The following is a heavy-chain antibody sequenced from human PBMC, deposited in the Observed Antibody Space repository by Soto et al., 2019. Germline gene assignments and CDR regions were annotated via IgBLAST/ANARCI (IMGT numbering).Heavy chain of an antibody. V-gene: IGHV4-34*01. CDR1: GGSFSGYY. Sequence: QVQLQQWGAGLLKPSESLSLTCAVYGGSFSGYYWSWIRQPPGKGLEWIGEINHSGSTNYNPSLKSRVTISVDTSKNQFSLKLSSVTAADTAVYYCARGGWFDPWGQGTLVTVSS. J-gene: IGHJ5*02. CDR3: ARGGWFDP. CDR2: INHSGST.